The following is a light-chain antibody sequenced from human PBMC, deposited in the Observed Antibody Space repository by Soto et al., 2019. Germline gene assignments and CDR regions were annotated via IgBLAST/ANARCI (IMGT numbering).Light chain of an antibody. CDR2: GAS. V-gene: IGKV1-12*01. Sequence: DIQXXQSPSSXXASVGDRITXXXXASQGXSXWLVWYQQKPGKAPKLLIYGASSLQSGVPSRFSGSGSGTDFTLTISSLQPEDFATYYCQQANSFPFTFGGGTKLEIK. J-gene: IGKJ4*01. CDR1: QGXSXW. CDR3: QQANSFPFT.